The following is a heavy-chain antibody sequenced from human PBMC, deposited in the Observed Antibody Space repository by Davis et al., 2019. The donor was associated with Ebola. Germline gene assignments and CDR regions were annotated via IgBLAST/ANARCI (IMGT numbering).Heavy chain of an antibody. J-gene: IGHJ2*01. D-gene: IGHD6-6*01. CDR3: ASGLVRGESYWYFDL. Sequence: SVKVSCKASGGTFSSYAISWVRQAPGQGLEWMRGIIPILGIANYAQKFQGRVTITADESTSTAYMELSSLRSEDTAVYYCASGLVRGESYWYFDLWGRGTLVTVSS. V-gene: IGHV1-69*10. CDR1: GGTFSSYA. CDR2: IIPILGIA.